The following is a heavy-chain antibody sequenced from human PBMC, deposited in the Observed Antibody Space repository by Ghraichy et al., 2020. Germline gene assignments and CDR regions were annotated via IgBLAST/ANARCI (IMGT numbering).Heavy chain of an antibody. V-gene: IGHV3-15*01. CDR2: IKSKTDGGTT. J-gene: IGHJ5*02. Sequence: GGSLRLSCAASGFTFSNAWMSWVRQAPGKGLEWVGRIKSKTDGGTTDYAAPVKGRFTISRDDSKNTLYLQMNSLKTEDTAVYYCTTLYYDILTATKHDGIWFDPWGQGTLVTVSS. CDR3: TTLYYDILTATKHDGIWFDP. CDR1: GFTFSNAW. D-gene: IGHD3-9*01.